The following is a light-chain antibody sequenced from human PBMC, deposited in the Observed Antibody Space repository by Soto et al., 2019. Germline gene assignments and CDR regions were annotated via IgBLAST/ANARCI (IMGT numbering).Light chain of an antibody. CDR1: SSDVGAYDY. CDR2: EVT. V-gene: IGLV2-14*03. J-gene: IGLJ1*01. Sequence: QSVLTQPASVSGSPGQSITISCTGASSDVGAYDYVSWYQQHPGKAPELMIYEVTNRPSGASNRFSGSKSGNTASLTISGLQAEDEADYYCSSYTSRSTFVFGTGTKVTVL. CDR3: SSYTSRSTFV.